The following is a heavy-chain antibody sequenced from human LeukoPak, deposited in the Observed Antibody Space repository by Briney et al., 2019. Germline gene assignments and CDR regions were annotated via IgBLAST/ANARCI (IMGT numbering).Heavy chain of an antibody. CDR2: IKGGGGDP. Sequence: GSLRLSCAASGFTFSTYAMGWVRQAPGKGLEWVSSIKGGGGDPFYADSVNGRFTISRDNSKKTLFLQLDSLRAEDTAVYYCAKGGHDYNPFYWWGQGTLVTVSS. CDR3: AKGGHDYNPFYW. CDR1: GFTFSTYA. D-gene: IGHD4-11*01. J-gene: IGHJ4*02. V-gene: IGHV3-23*01.